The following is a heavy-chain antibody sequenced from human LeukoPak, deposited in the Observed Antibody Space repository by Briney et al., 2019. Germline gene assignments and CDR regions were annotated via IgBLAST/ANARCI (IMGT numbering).Heavy chain of an antibody. CDR3: ARSEGWFGELSAFDY. D-gene: IGHD3-10*01. J-gene: IGHJ4*02. CDR2: IYYSGST. CDR1: GGSISSYY. Sequence: SETLSLTCTVSGGSISSYYWSWIRQPPGKGLEWVGYIYYSGSTYYNPSLKSRVTISVDTSKNQFSLKLSSVTAADTAVYYCARSEGWFGELSAFDYWGQGTLVTVSS. V-gene: IGHV4-59*12.